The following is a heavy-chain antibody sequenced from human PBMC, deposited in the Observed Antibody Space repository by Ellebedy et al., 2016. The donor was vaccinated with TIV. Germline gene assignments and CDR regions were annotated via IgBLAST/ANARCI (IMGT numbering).Heavy chain of an antibody. J-gene: IGHJ6*02. V-gene: IGHV3-23*01. CDR1: GFTFSSYA. D-gene: IGHD5/OR15-5a*01. CDR2: ISGSGGST. CDR3: ARVKAVGKVSYYGMDV. Sequence: PGGSLRLSCAASGFTFSSYAMSWVRQAPGKGLEWVSAISGSGGSTYYADSVKGRFTISRDNSKNTLYLQMNSLRAEDTAVYYCARVKAVGKVSYYGMDVWGQGTTVTVSS.